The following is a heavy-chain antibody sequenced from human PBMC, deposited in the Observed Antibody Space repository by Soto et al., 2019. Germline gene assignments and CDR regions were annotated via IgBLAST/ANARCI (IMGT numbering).Heavy chain of an antibody. CDR3: TAMAGIDY. Sequence: EVQLVESGGGLVQPGGSLKLSCAASGFTFSGSGIHWVRQASGKGLEWVGRIRTKTNNYATAYAASVKGRFTISRDDSKNMAYLQMHSLKTEDTAVYYCTAMAGIDYWGQGTLVTVSS. CDR1: GFTFSGSG. J-gene: IGHJ4*02. D-gene: IGHD6-19*01. V-gene: IGHV3-73*02. CDR2: IRTKTNNYAT.